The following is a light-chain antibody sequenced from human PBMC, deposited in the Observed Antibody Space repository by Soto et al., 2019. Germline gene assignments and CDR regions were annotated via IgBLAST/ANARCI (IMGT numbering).Light chain of an antibody. CDR2: DVS. CDR3: QQYDNWPLT. Sequence: IVLPQSPASLCLSTGIRATLPCMASQNLSSYLIWYQQKPGQAPRLLIYDVSNRATGIPARFSGSGSGTEFTLTISSLQSEDFAVYYCQQYDNWPLTFGGGTKVDI. CDR1: QNLSSY. V-gene: IGKV3-15*01. J-gene: IGKJ4*01.